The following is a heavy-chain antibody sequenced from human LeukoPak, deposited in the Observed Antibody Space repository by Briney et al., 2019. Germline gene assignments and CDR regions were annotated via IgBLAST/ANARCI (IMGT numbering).Heavy chain of an antibody. V-gene: IGHV3-48*02. CDR2: ISSSSSTI. CDR1: GFTFSSYS. J-gene: IGHJ5*02. D-gene: IGHD3-10*01. CDR3: AREVGNRMTLGGWFDP. Sequence: PGRSLSLSCAASGFTFSSYSMNWVRQAPGKGLEWVSYISSSSSTIYYADSVKGRFTISRDNAKNSLYLQMNSLRDEDTAVYYCAREVGNRMTLGGWFDPWGQGTLVTVSS.